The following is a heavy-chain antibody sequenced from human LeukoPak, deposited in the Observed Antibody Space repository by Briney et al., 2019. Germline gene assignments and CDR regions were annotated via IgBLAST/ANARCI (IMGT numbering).Heavy chain of an antibody. CDR3: ASDPGGGTYFDY. J-gene: IGHJ4*02. Sequence: ASVKVSCKASGYTFTSYGISWVRQAPGQGLEWMGWISDYNGNTNYAQKLQGRVTMTTDTSTSTAYVELRSMRSDDTAVYYCASDPGGGTYFDYWGQGTLVTVSS. CDR1: GYTFTSYG. D-gene: IGHD3-16*01. CDR2: ISDYNGNT. V-gene: IGHV1-18*01.